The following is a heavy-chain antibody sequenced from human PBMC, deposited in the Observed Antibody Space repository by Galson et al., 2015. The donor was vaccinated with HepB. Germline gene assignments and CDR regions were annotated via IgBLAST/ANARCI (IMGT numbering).Heavy chain of an antibody. V-gene: IGHV3-21*01. Sequence: SLRLSCAASGFTFNTYYMNWVRQAPGKGLEWVSSISSSSDYIYYADSVKGRFTISRDNAKNSLYLQMNSLGAEDTAVYYCAKDAASGATCQDSWGQGTLVTVSS. D-gene: IGHD3-16*01. CDR2: ISSSSDYI. J-gene: IGHJ4*02. CDR1: GFTFNTYY. CDR3: AKDAASGATCQDS.